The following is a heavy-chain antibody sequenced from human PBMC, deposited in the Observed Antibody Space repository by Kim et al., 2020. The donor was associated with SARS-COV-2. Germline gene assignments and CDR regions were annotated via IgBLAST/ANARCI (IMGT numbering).Heavy chain of an antibody. Sequence: SVKVSCRASGGTFSTSAYSWVRQAPGQGLEWMGGIIPILGTPNYAQKFQGRVTITADESTSTAYMELSSLRSDDTAVYYCARSGGKKASFYSGMDVWGQGTTVTVSS. J-gene: IGHJ6*02. CDR2: IIPILGTP. D-gene: IGHD3-16*01. CDR1: GGTFSTSA. CDR3: ARSGGKKASFYSGMDV. V-gene: IGHV1-69*13.